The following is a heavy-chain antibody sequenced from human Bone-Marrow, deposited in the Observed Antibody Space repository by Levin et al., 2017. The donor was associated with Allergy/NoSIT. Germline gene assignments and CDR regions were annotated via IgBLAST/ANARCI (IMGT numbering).Heavy chain of an antibody. CDR1: GYSLTAFY. J-gene: IGHJ6*02. V-gene: IGHV1-2*02. Sequence: GGSLRLSCKASGYSLTAFYMHWVRQAPGQGLEWVAWINPNSGGTKYAQKFQDRVTMTRDKSISTAYLEVSRLTSDDTAVYYCARETRSGTLDVWGQGTTVTVSS. CDR3: ARETRSGTLDV. CDR2: INPNSGGT. D-gene: IGHD1-1*01.